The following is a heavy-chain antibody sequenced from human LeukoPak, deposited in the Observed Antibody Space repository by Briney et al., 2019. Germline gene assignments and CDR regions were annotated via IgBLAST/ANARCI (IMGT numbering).Heavy chain of an antibody. J-gene: IGHJ4*02. CDR3: ASGLVVGY. CDR1: GFTFSSYW. V-gene: IGHV3-74*01. Sequence: PGGSLRLSCAASGFTFSSYWMYWVRQAPGKGLVFVSRINSDGSTTHYAGSVKGRFTISRDNAKNTLFLQMDSLRDEDTAVYYCASGLVVGYWGLGTLVTVSS. D-gene: IGHD1-26*01. CDR2: INSDGSTT.